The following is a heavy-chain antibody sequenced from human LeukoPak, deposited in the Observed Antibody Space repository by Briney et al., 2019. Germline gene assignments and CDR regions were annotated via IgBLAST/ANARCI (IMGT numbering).Heavy chain of an antibody. CDR2: ISHSGTT. Sequence: SETLSLTCTVSGDSISNYYWSWIRQPPGKGLEWIEHISHSGTTNYNPSLKSRVTISVDTSKNQFSLKLSSVTAADTAVYYCAREAPADYWGQGTLVTVSS. V-gene: IGHV4-59*01. CDR3: AREAPADY. J-gene: IGHJ4*02. CDR1: GDSISNYY.